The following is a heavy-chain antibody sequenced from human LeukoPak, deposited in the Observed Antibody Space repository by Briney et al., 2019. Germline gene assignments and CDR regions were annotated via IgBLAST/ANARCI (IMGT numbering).Heavy chain of an antibody. CDR2: IYYSGST. J-gene: IGHJ5*02. V-gene: IGHV4-31*03. Sequence: SQTLSLTCTVSGGSISSGGYYWSWIRQHPGKGLEWIGYIYYSGSTYYNPSLKSRVTISVDTSKNQFSLKLSSVTAADTVVYYCARDLYSSSWYGGRWFDPWGQGTLVTVSS. CDR1: GGSISSGGYY. CDR3: ARDLYSSSWYGGRWFDP. D-gene: IGHD6-13*01.